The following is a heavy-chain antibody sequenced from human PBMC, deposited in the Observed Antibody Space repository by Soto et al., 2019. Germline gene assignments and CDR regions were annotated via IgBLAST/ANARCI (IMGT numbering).Heavy chain of an antibody. Sequence: QLQLQESGPGLVKPSETLSLTCTVSGGSISSSSYYWGWIRQPPGKGLEWIGSIYYSGSTYYNPSLKSRVLISVDTSKNPSSLRLSSVTAADTGVYYSARVRYCSGGSCYSAESLQQWGQGTLVTVSS. CDR1: GGSISSSSYY. CDR3: ARVRYCSGGSCYSAESLQQ. V-gene: IGHV4-39*01. CDR2: IYYSGST. D-gene: IGHD2-15*01. J-gene: IGHJ1*01.